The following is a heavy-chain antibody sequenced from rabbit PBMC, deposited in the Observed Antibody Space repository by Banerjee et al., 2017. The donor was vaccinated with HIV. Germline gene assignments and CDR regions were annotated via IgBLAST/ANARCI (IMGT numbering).Heavy chain of an antibody. V-gene: IGHV1S40*01. CDR1: GIDFSNYYY. CDR3: ARGGDAGDGGGGY. CDR2: IVTSTGST. J-gene: IGHJ2*01. D-gene: IGHD8-1*01. Sequence: QSLEESGGDLVKPGASLTLTCKASGIDFSNYYYMCWVRQAPGKGLEWIACIVTSTGSTYYANWAKGRFTISKTSSTTVTLQMTSLTAADTATYFCARGGDAGDGGGGYWGPGTLVTVS.